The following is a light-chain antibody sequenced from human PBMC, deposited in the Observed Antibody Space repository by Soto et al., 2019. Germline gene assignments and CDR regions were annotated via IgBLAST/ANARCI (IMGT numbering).Light chain of an antibody. J-gene: IGKJ1*01. Sequence: EIVLTQSPGTLSLSPGERATLSCRASQSISSNYLAWYQQHPGQAPRIFIYGASNMATGIPDRFSGSGSGTDLTLTISRLEPEDFAVYYCQRYDTSPRTFGQGTKGEIK. CDR1: QSISSNY. CDR3: QRYDTSPRT. CDR2: GAS. V-gene: IGKV3-20*01.